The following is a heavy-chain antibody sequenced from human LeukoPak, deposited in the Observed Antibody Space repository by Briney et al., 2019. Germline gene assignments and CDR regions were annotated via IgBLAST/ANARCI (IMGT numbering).Heavy chain of an antibody. CDR2: IYYSGST. CDR1: GGSISSSSYY. Sequence: TLSLTCTVSGGSISSSSYYWGWIRQPPGKGLEWIGYIYYSGSTYYNPSLKSRVTISVDTSKNQFSLKLSSVTAADAAVYYCARTAPYGDYSDYWGQGTLVTVSS. J-gene: IGHJ4*02. CDR3: ARTAPYGDYSDY. D-gene: IGHD4-17*01. V-gene: IGHV4-30-4*08.